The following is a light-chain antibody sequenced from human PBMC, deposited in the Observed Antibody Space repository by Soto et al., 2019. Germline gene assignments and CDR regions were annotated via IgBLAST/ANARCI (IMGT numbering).Light chain of an antibody. CDR2: LGT. CDR3: MQALQSPIT. Sequence: DIVMTQSPLSLPVTPGEPASISCRSSQSLLHSDGYNCLDWYLQKPGQSPQLLIYLGTNRASGVPDRFSGSGSGTAFTLKISRVEAEDVGVYYCMQALQSPITFGQGTRLEMK. V-gene: IGKV2-28*01. J-gene: IGKJ5*01. CDR1: QSLLHSDGYNC.